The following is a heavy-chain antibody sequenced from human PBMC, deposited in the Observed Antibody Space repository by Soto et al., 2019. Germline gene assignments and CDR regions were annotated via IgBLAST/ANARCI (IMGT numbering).Heavy chain of an antibody. CDR1: RGYVRDYY. CDR3: ARESAGSGRNICFDP. D-gene: IGHD3-10*01. CDR2: FYYTGST. J-gene: IGHJ5*02. V-gene: IGHV4-59*02. Sequence: SETLSLTSTVSRGYVRDYYWSWDRQPPGKVLEWYGVFYYTGSTKYNPSLNSRVTMSVDTSNNQFSLKLSSVSAADTAVYYCARESAGSGRNICFDPWGQGIQVTV.